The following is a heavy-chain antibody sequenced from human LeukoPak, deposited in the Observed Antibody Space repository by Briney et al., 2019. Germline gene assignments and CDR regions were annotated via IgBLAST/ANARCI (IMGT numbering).Heavy chain of an antibody. CDR3: ARLRYAPDV. CDR2: ISSSGGAI. Sequence: GGSLRLSCAASGFTFSSYNMNWVRQAPGKGLEWVSFISSSGGAIYYAGSVKGRFTISRDNAKNSLYLQMNSLTDEDTAVYYCARLRYAPDVWGQGTLVTVSS. D-gene: IGHD2-2*01. J-gene: IGHJ4*02. CDR1: GFTFSSYN. V-gene: IGHV3-48*02.